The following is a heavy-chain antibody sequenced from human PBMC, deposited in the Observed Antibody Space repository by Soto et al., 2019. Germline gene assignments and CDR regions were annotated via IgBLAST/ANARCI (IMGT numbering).Heavy chain of an antibody. CDR3: AREADFGVVINYYYYYGMDV. D-gene: IGHD3-3*01. CDR1: GFTFRTYS. CDR2: ISSSSSYI. Sequence: EVQLVESGGGLVKPGGSLRLSCAASGFTFRTYSMNWVRQAPGKGLEWVSSISSSSSYIYYADSVKGRFTISRDNAKNSLYLQMNSLRAEDTAVYYCAREADFGVVINYYYYYGMDVWGQGTTVTVSS. J-gene: IGHJ6*02. V-gene: IGHV3-21*01.